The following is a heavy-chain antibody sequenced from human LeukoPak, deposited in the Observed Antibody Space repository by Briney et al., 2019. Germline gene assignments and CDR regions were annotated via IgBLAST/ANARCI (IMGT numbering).Heavy chain of an antibody. Sequence: GGSLRLSCAASGFTFSSYSMNWARQAPGKGLEWVSSISSSSYIYYADSVKGRFTISRDNAKNSLYLQMNSLRAEDTAVYYCARGRWDIVVVPATNWFDPWGQGTLVTVSS. J-gene: IGHJ5*02. V-gene: IGHV3-21*01. D-gene: IGHD2-2*01. CDR3: ARGRWDIVVVPATNWFDP. CDR1: GFTFSSYS. CDR2: ISSSSYI.